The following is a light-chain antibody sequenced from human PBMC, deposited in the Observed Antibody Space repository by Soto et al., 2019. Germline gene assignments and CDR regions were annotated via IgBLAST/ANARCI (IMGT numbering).Light chain of an antibody. V-gene: IGKV4-1*01. J-gene: IGKJ2*01. CDR3: QQYLTTPFT. CDR1: QSVLYRSNGRNY. CDR2: WAS. Sequence: DIVITQSPDSLAVSLGERATIHCRSSQSVLYRSNGRNYLAWYQQKPGQPPEVLFYWASTRESGVPDRFSGGGSWTDFTLTISSLQAEDVALYFCQQYLTTPFTFGQGTRLEIK.